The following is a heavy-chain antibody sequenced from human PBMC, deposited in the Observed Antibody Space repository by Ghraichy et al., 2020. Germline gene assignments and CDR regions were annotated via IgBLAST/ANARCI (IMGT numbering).Heavy chain of an antibody. CDR3: ARIRSVGSGWYVYYFDY. J-gene: IGHJ4*02. CDR2: IFSNDEK. CDR1: GFSLSNARMG. D-gene: IGHD6-19*01. Sequence: SGPTLVKPTETLTLTCTVSGFSLSNARMGVSWIRQPPGKALEWLAHIFSNDEKSYSTSLKSRLTISKDTSKSQVVLTMTNMDPVDTATYYCARIRSVGSGWYVYYFDYWGQGTLVTVSS. V-gene: IGHV2-26*02.